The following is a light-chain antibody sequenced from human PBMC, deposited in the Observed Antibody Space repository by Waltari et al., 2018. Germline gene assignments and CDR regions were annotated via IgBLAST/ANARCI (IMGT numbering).Light chain of an antibody. V-gene: IGLV2-14*03. CDR3: NSYTSSSTLV. Sequence: QSALTQPASVSGSPGHSITISCTGTSSDVGGYDYVSWYQQHPGKAPKLMIYDVSNRPSGVASRFSGSKSGNTPSLTISGLQAEDEADYYCNSYTSSSTLVFGGGTKLTVL. CDR1: SSDVGGYDY. CDR2: DVS. J-gene: IGLJ2*01.